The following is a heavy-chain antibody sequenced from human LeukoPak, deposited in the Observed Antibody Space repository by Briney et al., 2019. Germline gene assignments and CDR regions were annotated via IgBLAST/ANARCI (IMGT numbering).Heavy chain of an antibody. CDR1: GGSISSYY. J-gene: IGHJ6*03. Sequence: SETLSLTCTVAGGSISSYYWSWIRQPPGKGLEWIGYIYYSGSTNYNPSLKSRVTISVDTSKNQFSLKLSSVTAADTAVYYCARGYYYYMDVWGKGTTVTVSS. CDR3: ARGYYYYMDV. V-gene: IGHV4-59*08. CDR2: IYYSGST.